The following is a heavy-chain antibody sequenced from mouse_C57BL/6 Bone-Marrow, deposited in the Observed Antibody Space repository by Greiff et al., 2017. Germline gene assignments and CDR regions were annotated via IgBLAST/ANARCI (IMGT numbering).Heavy chain of an antibody. CDR2: IHPNSGST. D-gene: IGHD1-1*01. CDR3: ARKGDYYGSFWFAY. J-gene: IGHJ3*01. CDR1: GYTFTSYW. Sequence: QVQLQQPGAELVKPGASVKLSCKASGYTFTSYWMHWVKQRPGQGLEWIGMIHPNSGSTNYNEKFKSKATLTVDKSSSTAYMQLSSLTSEDSAVYYCARKGDYYGSFWFAYWGQGTLVTVSA. V-gene: IGHV1-64*01.